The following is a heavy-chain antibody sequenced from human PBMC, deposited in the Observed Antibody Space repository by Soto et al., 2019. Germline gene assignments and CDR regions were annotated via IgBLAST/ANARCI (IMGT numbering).Heavy chain of an antibody. CDR3: ASRLGYCSGGSCPLYYYGMDV. CDR2: INPNGGST. V-gene: IGHV1-46*01. D-gene: IGHD2-15*01. J-gene: IGHJ6*02. Sequence: ASVKVSCKAPADTFTSYYIHWVRQAPGHGLEWMGIINPNGGSTRFAQTFQGRITMTTDTSTSTVYMELRSLRSEDTAVYYCASRLGYCSGGSCPLYYYGMDVWGQGTTVTVSS. CDR1: ADTFTSYY.